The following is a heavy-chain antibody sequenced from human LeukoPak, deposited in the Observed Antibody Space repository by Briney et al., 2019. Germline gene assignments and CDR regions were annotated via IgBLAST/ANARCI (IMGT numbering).Heavy chain of an antibody. V-gene: IGHV3-9*01. CDR1: GFIFDDYA. CDR3: AKDNGGGGLDY. Sequence: GRSLRLSCAASGFIFDDYAMHWVRQAPGKGLEWVSGISRKSGNIGYADSVKGRFTISRDNAKNSLYLQMNSLRAEDTALYYCAKDNGGGGLDYWGRGTLVTVSS. D-gene: IGHD3-16*01. CDR2: ISRKSGNI. J-gene: IGHJ4*02.